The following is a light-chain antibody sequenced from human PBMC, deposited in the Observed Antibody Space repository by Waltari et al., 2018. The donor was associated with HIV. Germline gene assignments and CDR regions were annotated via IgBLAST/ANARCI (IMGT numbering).Light chain of an antibody. J-gene: IGKJ3*01. V-gene: IGKV1-39*01. Sequence: DIQMTQSPPSLSASVGVRVTITCRPSQNIDTFVSWYQQKPGEAPRLLISGASAVQSGVPSRFSGSGSGTDFTLTISSLQPEDFATYFCLQTYITPLTFGPGTKVDVK. CDR3: LQTYITPLT. CDR1: QNIDTF. CDR2: GAS.